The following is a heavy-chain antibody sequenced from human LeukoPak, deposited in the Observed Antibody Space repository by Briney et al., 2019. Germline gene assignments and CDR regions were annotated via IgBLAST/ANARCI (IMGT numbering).Heavy chain of an antibody. J-gene: IGHJ4*02. D-gene: IGHD5-24*01. CDR1: GGPISSYY. Sequence: PSETLSLTCTVSGGPISSYYWSWIRQPAGKGLEWIGRIYTSGSTNYNPSLKSRVTISVDKSKNQFSLKLSSVTAADTAVYYCARDRMALLDYWGQGTLVTVSS. CDR3: ARDRMALLDY. CDR2: IYTSGST. V-gene: IGHV4-4*07.